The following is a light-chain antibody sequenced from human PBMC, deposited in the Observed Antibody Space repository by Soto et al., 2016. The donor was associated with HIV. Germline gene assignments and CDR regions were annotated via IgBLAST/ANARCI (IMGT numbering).Light chain of an antibody. V-gene: IGLV3-21*02. CDR3: HVWDPGNDHPGV. CDR2: DDA. CDR1: NIGSKV. J-gene: IGLJ1*01. Sequence: SYVVTQPPSVSVAPGQTATIPCGGSNIGSKVVHWYQQKAGQAPVLVVYDDAKRPSGIPDRFSGSNSGNSATLTISRVEAGDEADYYCHVWDPGNDHPGVIATGTKVTVL.